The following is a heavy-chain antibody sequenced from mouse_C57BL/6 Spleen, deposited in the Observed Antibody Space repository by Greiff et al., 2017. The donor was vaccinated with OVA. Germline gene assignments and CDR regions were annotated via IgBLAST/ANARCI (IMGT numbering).Heavy chain of an antibody. J-gene: IGHJ1*03. CDR3: ARHYGSSYWYFDV. Sequence: RLAWVAYISNGGGSTYYPDTVKGRFTISRDNAKNTLYLQMSRLKSEDTAMYYCARHYGSSYWYFDVWGTGTTVTVSS. D-gene: IGHD1-1*01. CDR2: ISNGGGST. V-gene: IGHV5-12*01.